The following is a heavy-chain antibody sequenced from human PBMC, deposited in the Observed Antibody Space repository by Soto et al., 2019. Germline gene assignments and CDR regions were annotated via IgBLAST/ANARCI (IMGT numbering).Heavy chain of an antibody. CDR1: GFTFSSYA. J-gene: IGHJ5*02. V-gene: IGHV3-23*01. Sequence: LRLSCAASGFTFSSYAMSWVRQAPGKGLEWVSAISGSGGSTYYADSVKGRFTISRDNSKNTLYLQMNSLRAEDTAVYYCAKDCSGGSCYSFWFDPWGQGTLVTVSS. CDR2: ISGSGGST. CDR3: AKDCSGGSCYSFWFDP. D-gene: IGHD2-15*01.